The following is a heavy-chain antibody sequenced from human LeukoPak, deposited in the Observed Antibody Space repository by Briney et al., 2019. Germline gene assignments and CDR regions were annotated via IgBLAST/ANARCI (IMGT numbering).Heavy chain of an antibody. J-gene: IGHJ4*02. CDR1: GYTFTSYG. CDR3: AKDWPGAGGWGLPEY. CDR2: INPNSGGT. D-gene: IGHD6-19*01. V-gene: IGHV1-2*02. Sequence: VASVKVSCKASGYTFTSYGISLVRQAPGQGLGWMGGINPNSGGTNNAQKLQGRVPMTRDTSISTAYMGLSRLRSDGTAVYSCAKDWPGAGGWGLPEYWGAGTLVTVSS.